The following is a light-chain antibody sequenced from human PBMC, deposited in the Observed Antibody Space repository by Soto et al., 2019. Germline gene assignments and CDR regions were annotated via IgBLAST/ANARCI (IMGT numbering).Light chain of an antibody. CDR3: QQRSNWQGAT. J-gene: IGKJ4*01. CDR1: QSVSSY. Sequence: ETVLTQSPATLSLSPGERATLSCRASQSVSSYLAWYQQKPGQAPRLLIYDASNRATGIPARFSGSGSVTNFTPTISSLEPADFAVYYCQQRSNWQGATFGGGTKVDIK. CDR2: DAS. V-gene: IGKV3-11*01.